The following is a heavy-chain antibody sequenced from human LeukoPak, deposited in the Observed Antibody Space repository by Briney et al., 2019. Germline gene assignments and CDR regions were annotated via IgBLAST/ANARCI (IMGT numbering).Heavy chain of an antibody. CDR1: GGSFSGDF. CDR3: ARHRVLLWFGRGTRYFDY. V-gene: IGHV4-34*01. Sequence: PSETLSLTCAVYGGSFSGDFWSWIRQSPGKGLEWIGEINHGGSTTYNPSLKSRVTISVDTSKNQFSLKLSSVTAADTAVYYCARHRVLLWFGRGTRYFDYWGQGTLVTVSS. CDR2: INHGGST. J-gene: IGHJ4*02. D-gene: IGHD3-10*01.